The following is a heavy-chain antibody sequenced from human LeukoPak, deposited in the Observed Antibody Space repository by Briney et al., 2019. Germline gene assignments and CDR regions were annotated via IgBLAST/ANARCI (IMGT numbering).Heavy chain of an antibody. CDR3: ARDGDTAMALGAFDI. V-gene: IGHV1-69*05. D-gene: IGHD5-18*01. CDR1: GGTFSSYA. CDR2: IIPIFGTA. Sequence: SVKVSCKASGGTFSSYAISWVRQAPGQGLEWMGRIIPIFGTANYAQKFQGRVTITTDESTSTAYMELSSLRSEDTAVYYCARDGDTAMALGAFDIWGQGTTVTVSS. J-gene: IGHJ3*02.